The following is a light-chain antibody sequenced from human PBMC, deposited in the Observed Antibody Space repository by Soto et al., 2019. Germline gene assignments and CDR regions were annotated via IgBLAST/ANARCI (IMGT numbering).Light chain of an antibody. Sequence: QSVLTQPPSVSGAPGQRVTISCTGSSSNIGAGYDVHWYRQLPGTAPKLLIYGNSNRPSGVPDRFSGSKSGTSASLAITGLQAEDEADYYCQSYDRSLSDHVFVAGTKVTVL. J-gene: IGLJ1*01. V-gene: IGLV1-40*01. CDR2: GNS. CDR1: SSNIGAGYD. CDR3: QSYDRSLSDHV.